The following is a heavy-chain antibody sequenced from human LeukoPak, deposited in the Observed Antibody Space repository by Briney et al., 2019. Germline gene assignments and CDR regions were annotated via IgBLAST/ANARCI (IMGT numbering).Heavy chain of an antibody. CDR2: ISDSGVAT. CDR3: AKVTGYSSGWADY. D-gene: IGHD6-19*01. CDR1: GFTFFNFA. J-gene: IGHJ4*02. Sequence: GGSLRLSCAASGFTFFNFAMTWVRQAPGKGLEWVSTISDSGVATYYADSVKGRFTISRDNSKNTLYLQMNGLRAEDTAIYYCAKVTGYSSGWADYWGQGTLVTVSS. V-gene: IGHV3-23*01.